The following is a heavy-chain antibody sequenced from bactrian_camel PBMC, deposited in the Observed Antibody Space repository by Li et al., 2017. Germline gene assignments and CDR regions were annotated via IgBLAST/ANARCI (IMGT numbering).Heavy chain of an antibody. CDR3: ECRGQRDDY. J-gene: IGHJ4*01. Sequence: HVQLVESGGGSVQAGDSLRLSCVASGYYEGLHCMAWFRQVPGKERERVERIDSDRSITYADSVKGRFTISRDNAKNTVYLQMNSLKPDDTAVYYCECRGQRDDYWGQGTQVTVS. V-gene: IGHV3S53*01. CDR1: GYYEGLHC. CDR2: IDSDRSI.